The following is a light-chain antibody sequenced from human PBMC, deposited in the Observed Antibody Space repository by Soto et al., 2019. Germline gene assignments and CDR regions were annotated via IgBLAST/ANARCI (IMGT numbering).Light chain of an antibody. CDR3: QQYYASPIT. CDR2: WAS. CDR1: QSVLYSSNNKNY. Sequence: DIVMTQSPDSLAVSLGERATINCRSSQSVLYSSNNKNYLAWYQQKSGQPPRLLIYWASTREPVVPDRFSGSGSGTDFTLTINSLQPEDVAVYYCQQYYASPITFGQGTRLEIK. V-gene: IGKV4-1*01. J-gene: IGKJ5*01.